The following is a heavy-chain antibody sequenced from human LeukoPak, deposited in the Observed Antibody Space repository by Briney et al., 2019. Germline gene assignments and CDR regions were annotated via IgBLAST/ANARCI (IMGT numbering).Heavy chain of an antibody. J-gene: IGHJ4*02. D-gene: IGHD3-22*01. CDR3: ARALEYYDSSGYYYLFDY. CDR1: GYTFTGYY. V-gene: IGHV1-2*06. Sequence: ASVKVSCKASGYTFTGYYLHWVRQAPGQGLEWMGRINPNSGGTNYAQKFQGRVTMTWDTSISTAYMELSRLRSDDTAVYYCARALEYYDSSGYYYLFDYWGQGTLVTVSS. CDR2: INPNSGGT.